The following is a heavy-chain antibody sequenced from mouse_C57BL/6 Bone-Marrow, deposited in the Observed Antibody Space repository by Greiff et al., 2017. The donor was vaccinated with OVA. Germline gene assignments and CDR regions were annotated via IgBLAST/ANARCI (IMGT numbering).Heavy chain of an antibody. V-gene: IGHV1-55*01. Sequence: QVQLQQPGAELVKPGASVKMSCKASGYTFTSYWITWVKQRPGQGLEWIGDIYPGSGSTNYNEKFKSKATLTVDTSSSTAYMQLSSLTSEDSAVYYCARGGYSNYFYWYFDVWGTGTTVTVSS. CDR2: IYPGSGST. J-gene: IGHJ1*03. D-gene: IGHD2-5*01. CDR3: ARGGYSNYFYWYFDV. CDR1: GYTFTSYW.